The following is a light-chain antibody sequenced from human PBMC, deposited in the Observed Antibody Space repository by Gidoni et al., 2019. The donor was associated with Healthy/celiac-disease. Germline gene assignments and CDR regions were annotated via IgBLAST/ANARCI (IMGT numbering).Light chain of an antibody. V-gene: IGKV3-11*01. J-gene: IGKJ4*01. CDR3: QQRSNWPL. CDR2: DAS. Sequence: EIVLTQSPATLSMSPGASATLSCRASQSVSSYLAWYQQKPGQAPRLLIYDASNRATGIPARFSGSWSGTDFTLTISSLEPEDFAVYYCQQRSNWPLFXGXTKVEIK. CDR1: QSVSSY.